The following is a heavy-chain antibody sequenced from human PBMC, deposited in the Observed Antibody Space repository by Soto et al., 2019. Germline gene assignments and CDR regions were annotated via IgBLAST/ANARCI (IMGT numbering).Heavy chain of an antibody. CDR2: FYSSGSI. CDR1: GYSITAGGYY. CDR3: ARMYSSGSGWFHP. D-gene: IGHD6-19*01. Sequence: SETLSLTCFVSGYSITAGGYYWSWIRHHPGKGLEWIGSFYSSGSIIYNPSLRSRVSISGDTSSNQFSMSPTSVTAADTARYYCARMYSSGSGWFHPWGQGTLVTVSS. J-gene: IGHJ5*02. V-gene: IGHV4-31*10.